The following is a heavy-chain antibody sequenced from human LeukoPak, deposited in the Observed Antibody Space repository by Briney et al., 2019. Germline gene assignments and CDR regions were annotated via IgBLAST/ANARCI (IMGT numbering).Heavy chain of an antibody. V-gene: IGHV3-21*01. D-gene: IGHD6-19*01. CDR1: GFTFSSYS. CDR2: ISSSSSYI. CDR3: ARVSSGWHYFDY. J-gene: IGHJ4*02. Sequence: GGSLRLSCAASGFTFSSYSMNWVRQAPGKGLEWVSSISSSSSYIYYADSVKGRFTISRDNAKNSLYLQMNSLRAEDTAVYYCARVSSGWHYFDYWGQGTLVTVSS.